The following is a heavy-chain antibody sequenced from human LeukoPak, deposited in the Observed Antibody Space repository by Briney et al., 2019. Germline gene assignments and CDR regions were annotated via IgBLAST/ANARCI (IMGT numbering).Heavy chain of an antibody. Sequence: GASVKVSCKASGYTFTSYGISWVRQAPGQGLEWMGWISAYNGNTNYAQKLQGRVTMTTDTSTSTAYMELRSLRSDDTAVYYCARVPDYDFWSGYDFDYWGQGTLVTVSS. V-gene: IGHV1-18*01. CDR3: ARVPDYDFWSGYDFDY. CDR1: GYTFTSYG. J-gene: IGHJ4*02. D-gene: IGHD3-3*01. CDR2: ISAYNGNT.